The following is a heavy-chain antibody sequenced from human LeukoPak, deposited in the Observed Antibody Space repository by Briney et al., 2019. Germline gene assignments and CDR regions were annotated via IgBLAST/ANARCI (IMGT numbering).Heavy chain of an antibody. CDR2: IYYSGST. CDR1: GGSISSSSYY. CDR3: ARDERGGVAQFDY. J-gene: IGHJ4*02. V-gene: IGHV4-39*07. D-gene: IGHD3-3*01. Sequence: SETLSLTCTVSGGSISSSSYYWGWIRQPPGKGLEWLGSIYYSGSTYYNPSLKSRVTISVDTSKNQFSLKLSSVTAADTAVYYCARDERGGVAQFDYWGQGTLVTVSS.